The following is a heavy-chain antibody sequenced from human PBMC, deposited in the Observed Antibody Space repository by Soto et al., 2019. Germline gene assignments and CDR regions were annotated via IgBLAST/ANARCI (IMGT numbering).Heavy chain of an antibody. Sequence: SETLSLTCTVCGGCVRSYYWSWILQPPGKGLEWIGYIYNSAGTNYNPSLKSRVSISVDTSKNQFSLTLNSVTAADTAVYYRARAQYNWNPYGMDVWRRGTPVTVSS. J-gene: IGHJ6*02. CDR2: IYNSAGT. CDR3: ARAQYNWNPYGMDV. CDR1: GGCVRSYY. D-gene: IGHD1-20*01. V-gene: IGHV4-59*02.